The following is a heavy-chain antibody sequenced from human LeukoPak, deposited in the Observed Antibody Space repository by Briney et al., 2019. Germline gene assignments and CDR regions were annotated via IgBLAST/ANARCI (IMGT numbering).Heavy chain of an antibody. D-gene: IGHD1-26*01. Sequence: GSSVKVSCKASGGTFSSYAISWVRQAPGQGLEWMGRIIPIFGIANYAQKFQGRVTITADKSTSTAYMELSSLRSEDTAVYYCARGSGSYSTYYFDYWGQGTLVTVSS. CDR2: IIPIFGIA. CDR3: ARGSGSYSTYYFDY. V-gene: IGHV1-69*04. CDR1: GGTFSSYA. J-gene: IGHJ4*02.